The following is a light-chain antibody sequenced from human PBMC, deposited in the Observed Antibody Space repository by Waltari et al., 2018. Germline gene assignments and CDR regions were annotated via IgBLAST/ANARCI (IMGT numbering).Light chain of an antibody. CDR2: SNN. J-gene: IGLJ2*01. CDR1: SYNIRSNF. Sequence: QSVLFQPPSASGTPGQRVTISCSGSSYNIRSNFVFSYQQFPERAPKLVIYSNNQRPSGVPDRFSGSKSGTSASLTISVLRSEDEADYYCASWDDSLSGRIFGGGTKLTVL. CDR3: ASWDDSLSGRI. V-gene: IGLV1-47*01.